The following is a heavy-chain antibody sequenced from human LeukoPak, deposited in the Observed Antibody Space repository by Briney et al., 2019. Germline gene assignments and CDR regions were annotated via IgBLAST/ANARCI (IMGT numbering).Heavy chain of an antibody. CDR1: GYTFTRYY. D-gene: IGHD3-22*01. CDR2: INPNSGGT. J-gene: IGHJ4*02. V-gene: IGHV1-2*02. CDR3: ARDKYYYDSSGQFDY. Sequence: ASVKVSCKASGYTFTRYYIHWVRQAPGQGLEWMGWINPNSGGTNYAQKFQGRVTMTRDTSISTAYMELSRLRSDDTAVYYCARDKYYYDSSGQFDYWGQGTLVTVSS.